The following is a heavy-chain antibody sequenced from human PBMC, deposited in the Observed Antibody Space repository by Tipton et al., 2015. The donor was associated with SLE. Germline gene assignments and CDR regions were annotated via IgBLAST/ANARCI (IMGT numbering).Heavy chain of an antibody. Sequence: QLVQPGVEVKKPGASVKVSCKTSGYRFSIYGMSWVRQAPGQGLEWMGWISGKNGNTNYAQKFQGRLTMTTETSTTTAYMELRSLTSDDTAVYFCARDWEEQKIITDLWGQGTLVTVSS. J-gene: IGHJ4*02. D-gene: IGHD1/OR15-1a*01. CDR1: GYRFSIYG. CDR3: ARDWEEQKIITDL. CDR2: ISGKNGNT. V-gene: IGHV1-18*01.